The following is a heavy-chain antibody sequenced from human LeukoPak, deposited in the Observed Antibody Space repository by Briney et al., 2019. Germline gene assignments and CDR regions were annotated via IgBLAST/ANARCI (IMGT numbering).Heavy chain of an antibody. V-gene: IGHV3-7*04. D-gene: IGHD4-17*01. CDR3: ARVLYGDFSPFDY. Sequence: GGSLRLSCAASGHTLSDQWMSWVRQAPGKGLEWVANIKQDGSEKHYVDSVKGRFTISRDNHKNSLYLQMNSLSAEYTAVYHGARVLYGDFSPFDYWGQGTLVTVSS. J-gene: IGHJ4*02. CDR1: GHTLSDQW. CDR2: IKQDGSEK.